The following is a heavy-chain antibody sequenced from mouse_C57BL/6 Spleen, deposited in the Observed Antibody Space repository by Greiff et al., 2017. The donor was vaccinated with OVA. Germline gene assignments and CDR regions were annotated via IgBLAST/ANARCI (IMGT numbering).Heavy chain of an antibody. CDR2: ISGGGGNT. CDR3: AKGGTGTIAY. Sequence: EVKLQESGGGLVKPGGSLKLSCAASGFTFSSYTMSWVRQTPEKRLEWVATISGGGGNTYYPDSVKGRFTISRDNAKNTLYLQMSSLRSEDTALYYCAKGGTGTIAYWGQGTLVTVSA. D-gene: IGHD4-1*01. CDR1: GFTFSSYT. V-gene: IGHV5-9*01. J-gene: IGHJ3*01.